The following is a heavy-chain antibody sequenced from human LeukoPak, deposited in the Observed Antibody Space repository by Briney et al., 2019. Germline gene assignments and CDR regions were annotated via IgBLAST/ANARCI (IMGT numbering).Heavy chain of an antibody. D-gene: IGHD3-10*01. J-gene: IGHJ4*02. V-gene: IGHV3-9*01. CDR2: ISWNSGSI. CDR3: AKGTMVRGGHFDY. Sequence: GGSLRLSCEASGFTFGNYAMNWVRQAPGKGLEWVSGISWNSGSIGYADSVKGRFTISRDNAKNSLYLQMNSLRAEDTALYYCAKGTMVRGGHFDYWGQGTLVTVSS. CDR1: GFTFGNYA.